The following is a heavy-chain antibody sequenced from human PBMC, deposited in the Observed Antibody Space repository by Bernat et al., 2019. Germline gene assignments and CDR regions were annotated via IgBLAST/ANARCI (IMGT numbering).Heavy chain of an antibody. J-gene: IGHJ4*02. Sequence: EVKLVESGGGLVQPGGSLRLSCAASGFNFDDSAMYWVRQVPGKGLEWVSLISGDGATTDYAESVEGRFTISRDNSRDSLYLHMNSLRPEDTAFYYCSSDSSGWLSLYLESWGQGTLVTVSS. CDR1: GFNFDDSA. CDR3: SSDSSGWLSLYLES. CDR2: ISGDGATT. D-gene: IGHD6-19*01. V-gene: IGHV3-43*02.